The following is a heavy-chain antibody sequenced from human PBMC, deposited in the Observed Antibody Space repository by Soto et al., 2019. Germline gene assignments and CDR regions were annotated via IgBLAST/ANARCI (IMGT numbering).Heavy chain of an antibody. D-gene: IGHD6-13*01. Sequence: QVQLVESGGGLVKPGGSLRLSCAASGFTFSDYYMSWIRQAPGKGLEWVSYISSSSSYTNYADSVKGRFTISRDDAKNFLYLQMNILRAEDTAVYYCARADKVAAAGPPFDYWGQGTLGTVSS. V-gene: IGHV3-11*05. CDR2: ISSSSSYT. CDR1: GFTFSDYY. CDR3: ARADKVAAAGPPFDY. J-gene: IGHJ4*02.